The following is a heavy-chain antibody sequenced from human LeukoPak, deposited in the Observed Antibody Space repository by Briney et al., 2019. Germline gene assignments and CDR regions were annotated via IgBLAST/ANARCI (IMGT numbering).Heavy chain of an antibody. D-gene: IGHD2-21*02. J-gene: IGHJ4*02. CDR2: IKQDGSEK. CDR1: GFTFSSYW. V-gene: IGHV3-7*01. Sequence: GGSLRLSCAASGFTFSSYWMSWVRQAPGKGLEWVANIKQDGSEKYYVDSVKGRFTISRDNAKNSLYLQMNSLRAEDTAVYYCARACGGDCSLLQADFDYWGQGTLDTVSS. CDR3: ARACGGDCSLLQADFDY.